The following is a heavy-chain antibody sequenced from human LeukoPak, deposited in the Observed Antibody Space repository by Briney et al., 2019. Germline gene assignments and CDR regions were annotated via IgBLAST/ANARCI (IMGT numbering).Heavy chain of an antibody. CDR3: ATTLTTYLDY. J-gene: IGHJ4*01. Sequence: GGSLRLSCAASGLTFSSFGMHWVRQAPGKGLEWVAVTSFDGGNKHYADSVKGRFTISRDNSKNTLYLQMNTLRVEDTAVYYCATTLTTYLDYWGHGTLVTVSS. V-gene: IGHV3-30*03. D-gene: IGHD4-11*01. CDR2: TSFDGGNK. CDR1: GLTFSSFG.